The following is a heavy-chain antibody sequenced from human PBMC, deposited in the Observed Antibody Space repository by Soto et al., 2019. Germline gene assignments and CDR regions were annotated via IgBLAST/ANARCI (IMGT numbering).Heavy chain of an antibody. J-gene: IGHJ6*02. CDR1: GVSISSYY. D-gene: IGHD2-21*02. Sequence: SETLSLTCTVSGVSISSYYWSWVRQPPGKGLEWIGYIYYTGSTNYNPPFKSRVTISVDTSKNQFSLKLNSVTAADTAVYYCARDLWGYCGTDCYPLDVWGQGTTVTVSS. CDR2: IYYTGST. CDR3: ARDLWGYCGTDCYPLDV. V-gene: IGHV4-59*01.